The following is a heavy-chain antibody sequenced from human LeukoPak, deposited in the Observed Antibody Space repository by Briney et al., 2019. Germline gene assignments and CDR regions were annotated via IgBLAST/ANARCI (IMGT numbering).Heavy chain of an antibody. Sequence: ASVKVSCKASEGTFSSYAISWVRQAPGQGLEWMGGIIPIFGTANYAQKFQGRVTITADESTSTAYMELSSLRSEDTAVYYCAHLVSGWYGGVRMDYWGQGTLVTVSS. CDR3: AHLVSGWYGGVRMDY. J-gene: IGHJ4*02. CDR1: EGTFSSYA. V-gene: IGHV1-69*13. D-gene: IGHD6-19*01. CDR2: IIPIFGTA.